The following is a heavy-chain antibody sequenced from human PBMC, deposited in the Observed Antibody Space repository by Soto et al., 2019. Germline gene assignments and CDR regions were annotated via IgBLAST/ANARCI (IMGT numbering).Heavy chain of an antibody. V-gene: IGHV3-30*18. CDR3: AKDRIVGGTNYYYGMDV. J-gene: IGHJ6*02. CDR2: ISYDGSNK. D-gene: IGHD1-26*01. CDR1: GFTFSSYG. Sequence: QVQLVESGGGVVQPGRSLRLSCAASGFTFSSYGMHWVRQAPGKGLEWVAVISYDGSNKYYADSVKGRFTISRDNSKNTLYLQMNSLRAEDTAVYYCAKDRIVGGTNYYYGMDVWGQGTTVTVSS.